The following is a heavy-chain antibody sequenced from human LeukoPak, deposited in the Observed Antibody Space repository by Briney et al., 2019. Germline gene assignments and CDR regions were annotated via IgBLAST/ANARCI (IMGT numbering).Heavy chain of an antibody. CDR2: VSGSGGTT. J-gene: IGHJ4*02. CDR3: AKPYSSSWTYFGY. D-gene: IGHD6-13*01. Sequence: GGSLRLSCADSGFTFSSYAMSWVRQAPGKGLKWVSAVSGSGGTTFYADSVKGRFTISRDDSKNTLYLQMNSLKAEDTAVYYCAKPYSSSWTYFGYGGQGTLVTVSS. CDR1: GFTFSSYA. V-gene: IGHV3-23*01.